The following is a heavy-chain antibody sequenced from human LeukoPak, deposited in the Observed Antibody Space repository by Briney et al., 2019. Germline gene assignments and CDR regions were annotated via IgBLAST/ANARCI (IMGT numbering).Heavy chain of an antibody. CDR1: GFTFSSYG. CDR3: AKDPPVVGATTLY. J-gene: IGHJ4*02. CDR2: ISYDGSNK. D-gene: IGHD1-26*01. Sequence: GGSLRLSCAASGFTFSSYGMHWVRQAPGKGLEWVAVISYDGSNKYYADSVKGRFTISRDNSKNTLYLQMNSLRAEDTAVYYSAKDPPVVGATTLYWGQGTLVTVSS. V-gene: IGHV3-30*18.